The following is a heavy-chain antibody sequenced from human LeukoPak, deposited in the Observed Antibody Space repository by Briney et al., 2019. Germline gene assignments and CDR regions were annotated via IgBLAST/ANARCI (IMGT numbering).Heavy chain of an antibody. V-gene: IGHV4-39*01. CDR1: GGSISSSSYY. Sequence: SETLSLTCTVSGGSISSSSYYWGWIRQPPGKGLEWIGSIYYSGSTYYNPSLKSRVTISVDTSKNQFSLKLSSVTAADTAVYYCARLGLGEWELLGYFDYWGQGTLVTVSS. CDR2: IYYSGST. D-gene: IGHD1-26*01. CDR3: ARLGLGEWELLGYFDY. J-gene: IGHJ4*02.